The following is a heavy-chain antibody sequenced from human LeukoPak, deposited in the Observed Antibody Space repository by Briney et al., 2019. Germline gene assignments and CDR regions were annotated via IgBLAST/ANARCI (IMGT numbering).Heavy chain of an antibody. CDR1: GGPMRSGVYY. CDR2: IYYSGST. J-gene: IGHJ5*02. Sequence: KTSQTLSLMYTVSGGPMRSGVYYWCWLRQPPGKRLEWIGYIYYSGSTYYNPSLKSRVTISVDTSKNQFSLKLSSVTAADTAVYYCASSSSSWYFWFDPWGQGTLVTVSS. V-gene: IGHV4-30-4*01. D-gene: IGHD6-13*01. CDR3: ASSSSSWYFWFDP.